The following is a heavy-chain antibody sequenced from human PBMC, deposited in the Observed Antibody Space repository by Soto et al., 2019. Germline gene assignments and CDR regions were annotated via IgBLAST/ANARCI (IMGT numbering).Heavy chain of an antibody. Sequence: EVQLVESGGGLVKPGGSLRLSCAGSGFTFSNAWMSWVRRAPGKGLEWVGGIKSDAYGGAIDYAAPVKGRITISRDDSKNTLFLQMNNLRAEDTAVYSCTTTNVRLEPPTDDFWGQGTPVIVSS. J-gene: IGHJ4*02. D-gene: IGHD2-8*01. CDR1: GFTFSNAW. CDR2: IKSDAYGGAI. V-gene: IGHV3-15*01. CDR3: TTTNVRLEPPTDDF.